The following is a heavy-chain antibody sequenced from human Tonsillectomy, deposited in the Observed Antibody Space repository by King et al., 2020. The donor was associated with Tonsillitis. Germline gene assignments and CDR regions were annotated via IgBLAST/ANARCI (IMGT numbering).Heavy chain of an antibody. CDR1: GGSISSSSFY. CDR2: IYYSGGI. Sequence: QLQESGPGLVKPSETLSLTCTVSGGSISSSSFYWGWIRQPPGKGLEWIGSIYYSGGIYYNPSLRRRVTISVDTSKNQFSLNLSSVTAADTAVYYCASPKESDAFDIWGQGTMVTVSS. V-gene: IGHV4-39*01. J-gene: IGHJ3*02. CDR3: ASPKESDAFDI.